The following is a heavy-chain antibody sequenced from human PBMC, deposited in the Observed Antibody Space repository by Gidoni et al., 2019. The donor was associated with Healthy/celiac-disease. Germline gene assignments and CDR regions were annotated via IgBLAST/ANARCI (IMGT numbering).Heavy chain of an antibody. CDR3: ARVYSSSWYDY. CDR1: GFTVSSNY. D-gene: IGHD6-13*01. CDR2: LYSGGST. J-gene: IGHJ4*02. Sequence: EVQLVESGGGLVQPGGSLRLSCAASGFTVSSNYMSWVRQAPGKGLEWVSVLYSGGSTYYADSVKGRFTISRHNSKNTLYLQMNSRRAEDTAVYYCARVYSSSWYDYWGQGTLVTVSS. V-gene: IGHV3-53*04.